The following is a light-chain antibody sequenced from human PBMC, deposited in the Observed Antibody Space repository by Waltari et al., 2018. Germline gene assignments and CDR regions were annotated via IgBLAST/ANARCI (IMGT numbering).Light chain of an antibody. V-gene: IGLV2-14*03. CDR3: SSYISSSTLEL. CDR1: SSNVGAYNY. Sequence: QSALTQPASVSGSAGQSITISCTGTSSNVGAYNYVSWYQQHQGKAPKLMIFDVSIRPSGVSNRFSGSKSGNTASLTISGLQAEDEADYYCSSYISSSTLELFGGGTSLTVL. CDR2: DVS. J-gene: IGLJ2*01.